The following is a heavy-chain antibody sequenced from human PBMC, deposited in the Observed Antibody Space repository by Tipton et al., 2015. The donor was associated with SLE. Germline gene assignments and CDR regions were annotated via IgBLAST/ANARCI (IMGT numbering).Heavy chain of an antibody. CDR2: IYYSGTT. V-gene: IGHV4-31*03. CDR1: GGSISSGGYY. J-gene: IGHJ3*02. Sequence: TLSLTCTVSGGSISSGGYYWSWIRQHPGKGLEWIGCIYYSGTTYYNPSLNSRVAISRDMSKNQFSLRLTSVTAADTAVYYCARTLGAIAHTVYDAFDIWGQGKMVTVST. D-gene: IGHD1-26*01. CDR3: ARTLGAIAHTVYDAFDI.